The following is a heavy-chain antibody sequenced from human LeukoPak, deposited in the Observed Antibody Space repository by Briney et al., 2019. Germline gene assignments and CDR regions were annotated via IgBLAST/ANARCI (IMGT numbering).Heavy chain of an antibody. V-gene: IGHV3-74*01. J-gene: IGHJ4*02. CDR3: ARDSIAATGDFDY. CDR2: IISDGTNT. Sequence: PGGSLRLSCAASGFTFSNYWMHWVRQAPGKGLVWVSQIISDGTNTYYADSMKGRFTISRDNSKTTLYLQMNSLRAEDTAVYFCARDSIAATGDFDYWGRGTLVTVSS. CDR1: GFTFSNYW. D-gene: IGHD6-13*01.